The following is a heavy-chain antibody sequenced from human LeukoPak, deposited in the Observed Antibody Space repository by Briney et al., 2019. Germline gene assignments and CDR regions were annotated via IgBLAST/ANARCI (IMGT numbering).Heavy chain of an antibody. J-gene: IGHJ4*02. CDR1: GFTFSSYG. CDR3: EINSSGSYYFDY. Sequence: GGSLRLSCAASGFTFSSYGMHWVRQAPGKGLEWVAFIRYDGSNKYYADSVKGRFTISRDNSKNTLYLQMNSLRAEDTAVYYCEINSSGSYYFDYWREGTLVTVSS. D-gene: IGHD2-15*01. CDR2: IRYDGSNK. V-gene: IGHV3-30*02.